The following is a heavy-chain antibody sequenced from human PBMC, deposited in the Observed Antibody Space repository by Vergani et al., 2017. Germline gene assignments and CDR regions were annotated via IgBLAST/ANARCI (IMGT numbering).Heavy chain of an antibody. J-gene: IGHJ6*02. CDR1: GFTVSSNY. Sequence: EVQLVESGGGLVQPGGSLRLSCAASGFTVSSNYMSWVRQAPGKGLEWVSVIYSGGSTYYADSVKGRFTISRDNSKNTLYLQMNSLRAEDTAVYYCARDCGQSYYEILTGYYIGCGMDVWGQGTTVTVSS. V-gene: IGHV3-66*02. D-gene: IGHD3-9*01. CDR2: IYSGGST. CDR3: ARDCGQSYYEILTGYYIGCGMDV.